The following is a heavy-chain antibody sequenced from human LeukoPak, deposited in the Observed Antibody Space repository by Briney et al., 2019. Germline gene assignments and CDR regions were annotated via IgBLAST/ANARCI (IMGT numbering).Heavy chain of an antibody. CDR2: ISSSSSTI. CDR3: AREDRIVVVTGYYYYYGMDV. V-gene: IGHV3-48*04. CDR1: GFTFSSYS. Sequence: AGGSLRLSCAASGFTFSSYSMNWVRQAPGKGLEWVSYISSSSSTIYYADSVKGRFTISRDNAKNSLYLQMNSLRAEDTAVYYCAREDRIVVVTGYYYYYGMDVWGQGTTVTVSS. J-gene: IGHJ6*02. D-gene: IGHD2-21*02.